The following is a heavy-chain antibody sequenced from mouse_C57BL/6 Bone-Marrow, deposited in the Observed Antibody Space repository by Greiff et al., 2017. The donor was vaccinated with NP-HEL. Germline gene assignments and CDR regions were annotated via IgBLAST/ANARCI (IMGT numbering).Heavy chain of an antibody. CDR2: ISSGSSTI. CDR3: ARRYYGRDWYFDV. J-gene: IGHJ1*03. Sequence: EVKLVESGGGLVKPGGSLKLSCAASGFTFSDYGMHWVRQAPEKGLEWVAYISSGSSTIYYADTVKGRFTISRDNAKNTLFLQMTSLRSEDTAMYYCARRYYGRDWYFDVWGTGTTVTVSS. D-gene: IGHD1-1*01. CDR1: GFTFSDYG. V-gene: IGHV5-17*01.